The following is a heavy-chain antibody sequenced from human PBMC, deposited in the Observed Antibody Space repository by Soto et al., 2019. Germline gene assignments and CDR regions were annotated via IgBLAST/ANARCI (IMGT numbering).Heavy chain of an antibody. CDR2: ISSSSSYI. CDR3: ARALPDYDILTGYPLGY. D-gene: IGHD3-9*01. Sequence: PGGSLRLSCAASGFTFSSYSMNWVRQAPGKGLEWVSSISSSSSYIYYADSVKGRFTISRDNAKNSLYLQMNSLRAEDTAVYYCARALPDYDILTGYPLGYWGQGTLVTVSS. V-gene: IGHV3-21*01. J-gene: IGHJ4*02. CDR1: GFTFSSYS.